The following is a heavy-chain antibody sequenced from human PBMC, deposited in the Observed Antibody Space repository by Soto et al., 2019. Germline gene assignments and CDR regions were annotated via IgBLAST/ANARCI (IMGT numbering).Heavy chain of an antibody. CDR2: ISSSSSYI. CDR3: ARGGPVVPAAMWLNYYGMDV. V-gene: IGHV3-21*01. D-gene: IGHD2-2*01. J-gene: IGHJ6*02. CDR1: GFTFSSYS. Sequence: GGSLRLSCAASGFTFSSYSMNWVRQAPGKGLEWVSSISSSSSYIYYADSVKGRFTISRDNAKNSLYLQMNSLRAEDTAVYYCARGGPVVPAAMWLNYYGMDVWGQGTTVTVSS.